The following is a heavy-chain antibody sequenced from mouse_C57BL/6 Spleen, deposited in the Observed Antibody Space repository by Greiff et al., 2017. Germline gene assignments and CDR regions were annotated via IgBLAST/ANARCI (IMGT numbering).Heavy chain of an antibody. J-gene: IGHJ3*01. V-gene: IGHV7-3*01. CDR1: GFTFTDYY. CDR3: ARSSLMTTLVAPPGFAY. D-gene: IGHD1-1*01. CDR2: IRNRANGYTT. Sequence: EVHLVESGGGLVQPGGSLSLSCAASGFTFTDYYMSWVRQPPGKALEWFGFIRNRANGYTTEYSASVKGRFTISRDNSQSILYLQMNALRAEDSATYYCARSSLMTTLVAPPGFAYRGQGTLGTVSA.